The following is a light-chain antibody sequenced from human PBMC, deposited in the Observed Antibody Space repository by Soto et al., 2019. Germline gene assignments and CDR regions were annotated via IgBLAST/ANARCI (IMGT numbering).Light chain of an antibody. CDR3: SSYTSITSPYV. J-gene: IGLJ1*01. CDR2: DVT. V-gene: IGLV2-14*01. CDR1: SSDVGGYNY. Sequence: QSALTQPASVSGSPGQSITISCTGASSDVGGYNYVSWYQQHPGKAPKLIIYDVTNRPSGVSNRFSGSKSGATASLTISGLQAEDEADYYCSSYTSITSPYVFGSGTKVTVL.